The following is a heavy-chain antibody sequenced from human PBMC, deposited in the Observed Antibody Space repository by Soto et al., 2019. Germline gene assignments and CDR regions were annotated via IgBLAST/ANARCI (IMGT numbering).Heavy chain of an antibody. CDR3: ARGGSSSPDFDD. CDR2: IYYSGST. D-gene: IGHD6-13*01. V-gene: IGHV4-31*03. Sequence: QVQLQESGPGLVKPSQTLSLTCTVSGGSISSGGYYWSWIRQHPGKGLEWIGYIYYSGSTYYNPSLKSRVTISVDTSKKQCSLKLSSVTAADTAVYYCARGGSSSPDFDDWGQGTLVTVSS. CDR1: GGSISSGGYY. J-gene: IGHJ4*02.